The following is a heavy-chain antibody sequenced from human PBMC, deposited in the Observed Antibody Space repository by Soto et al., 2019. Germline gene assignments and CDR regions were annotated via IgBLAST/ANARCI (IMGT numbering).Heavy chain of an antibody. CDR2: VIPILGIA. CDR1: GGTFSSYT. Sequence: SVKVSCKASGGTFSSYTISWVRQAPGQGLEWMGRVIPILGIANYAQKFQGRVTITADKSTSTAYMELSSLRSEDTAVYYCARDLRDGYNLDYWGQGTLVTVSS. V-gene: IGHV1-69*04. J-gene: IGHJ4*02. D-gene: IGHD5-12*01. CDR3: ARDLRDGYNLDY.